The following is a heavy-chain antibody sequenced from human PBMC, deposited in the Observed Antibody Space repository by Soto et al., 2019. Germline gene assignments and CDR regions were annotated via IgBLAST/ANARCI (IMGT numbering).Heavy chain of an antibody. CDR1: GYPVTAYY. CDR2: INPATGAA. D-gene: IGHD3-3*01. J-gene: IGHJ3*02. CDR3: ARGGGVGVAGSAAFDM. V-gene: IGHV1-2*02. Sequence: QLHLVQSGAVVKKPGASVTVSCSASGYPVTAYYMHWVRQAPGRGLEWMGGINPATGAAKYTQTFQGRGTLAGDTSTSTVFMELSGLTSEDTAVFYCARGGGVGVAGSAAFDMWGQGTLVTVSS.